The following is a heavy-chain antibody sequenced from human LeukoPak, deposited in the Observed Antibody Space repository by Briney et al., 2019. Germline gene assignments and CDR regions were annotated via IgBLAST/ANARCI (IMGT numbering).Heavy chain of an antibody. Sequence: SVKVSCKASGGTFSSYAISWVRQAPGQGLEWMGRIIPILGIANYAQKFQGRVTITADKSTSTAYMELSSLRSEDTAVYYCARGGQWELLVVDAFDIWGQGTMVTVSS. CDR3: ARGGQWELLVVDAFDI. CDR2: IIPILGIA. CDR1: GGTFSSYA. D-gene: IGHD1-26*01. J-gene: IGHJ3*02. V-gene: IGHV1-69*04.